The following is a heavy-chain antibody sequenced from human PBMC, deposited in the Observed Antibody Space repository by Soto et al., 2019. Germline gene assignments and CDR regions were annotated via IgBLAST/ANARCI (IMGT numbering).Heavy chain of an antibody. CDR1: GFTFSIHA. Sequence: QVQVVESGGGVVQPGRSLRLSCAASGFTFSIHAMHWVRQAPGKGLEWVAVISYDGRNTYYADSVKGRFTISRDNSRSTLFLQMNSLSPEDTGVYYCAKGYQYRRAWSAFWGQGTLVTVSS. CDR2: ISYDGRNT. V-gene: IGHV3-30*18. J-gene: IGHJ4*02. D-gene: IGHD3-16*02. CDR3: AKGYQYRRAWSAF.